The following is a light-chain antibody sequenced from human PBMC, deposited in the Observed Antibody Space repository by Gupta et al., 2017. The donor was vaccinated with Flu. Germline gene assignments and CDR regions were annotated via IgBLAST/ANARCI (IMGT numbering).Light chain of an antibody. Sequence: EIVLTQSPATLSLSPGESATLSCRASQSISTYLAWYQKKPGQAPRLLMYDASHRDAGITVRFTGSGYGKDLTLTISSREQEDFAIYYCQQRSSRPMYTFGQGTELEIK. J-gene: IGKJ2*01. CDR3: QQRSSRPMYT. CDR2: DAS. CDR1: QSISTY. V-gene: IGKV3-11*01.